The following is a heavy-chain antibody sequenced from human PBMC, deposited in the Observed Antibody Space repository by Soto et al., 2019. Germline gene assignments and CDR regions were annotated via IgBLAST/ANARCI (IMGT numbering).Heavy chain of an antibody. CDR3: ARASVAATGYYYDVMDV. CDR2: IYYSGST. Sequence: PSETLSLTCTVSGGSISSYYWSWIRQPPGKGLEWIGYIYYSGSTYYNPSLKSRVTISVDTSKNQFSLKLSSVTAADTAVYYCARASVAATGYYYDVMDVWGQGTTVIGSS. D-gene: IGHD2-15*01. J-gene: IGHJ6*02. V-gene: IGHV4-30-4*08. CDR1: GGSISSYY.